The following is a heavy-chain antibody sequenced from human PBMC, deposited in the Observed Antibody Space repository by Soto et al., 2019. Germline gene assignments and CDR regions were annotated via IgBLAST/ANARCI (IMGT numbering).Heavy chain of an antibody. CDR3: ARVGIAVAGTSEWFDP. CDR2: INPNSGGT. CDR1: GYTFTGYY. D-gene: IGHD6-19*01. V-gene: IGHV1-2*04. Sequence: QVQLVQSGAEVKKPGASVKVSCKASGYTFTGYYMHWVRQAPGRGLEWMGWINPNSGGTNYAQKFQGWVTMTRDTSISTAYMELSRLRSDDTAVYYCARVGIAVAGTSEWFDPWGQGTLVTVSS. J-gene: IGHJ5*02.